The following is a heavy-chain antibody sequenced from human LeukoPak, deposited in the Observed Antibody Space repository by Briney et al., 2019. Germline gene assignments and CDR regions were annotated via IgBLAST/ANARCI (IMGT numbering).Heavy chain of an antibody. D-gene: IGHD6-19*01. V-gene: IGHV3-21*01. CDR3: VGRLRGWSSGFDY. CDR1: GFTFSYYS. Sequence: GGSLRLSCAASGFTFSYYSMNWVRQAPGKGLEWVSSISSSCNYIYYADSMKGRFTISRDNAKSSLYLQINSLRAEDTAVYYCVGRLRGWSSGFDYWGQGILVTVSS. J-gene: IGHJ4*02. CDR2: ISSSCNYI.